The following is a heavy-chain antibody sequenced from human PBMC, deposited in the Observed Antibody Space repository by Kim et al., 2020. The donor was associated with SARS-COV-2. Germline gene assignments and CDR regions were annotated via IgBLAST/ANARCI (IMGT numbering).Heavy chain of an antibody. CDR3: ASSTLAAFDI. CDR2: NK. J-gene: IGHJ3*02. Sequence: NKYYADSVKGRFTISRDNSKNTLYLQMNSLRAEDTAVYYCASSTLAAFDIWGQGTMVTVSS. D-gene: IGHD3-3*02. V-gene: IGHV3-30*01.